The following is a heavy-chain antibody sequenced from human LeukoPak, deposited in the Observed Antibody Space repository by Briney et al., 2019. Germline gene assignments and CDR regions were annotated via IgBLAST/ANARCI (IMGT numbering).Heavy chain of an antibody. Sequence: GGSLRLSCAASGFTFSNAWMSWVRQAPGKGLEWVGRIKSKTDGGTTDYVAPVKGRFTISRDDSKNTLYVQMNSLKTEDTAVYYCTTDLWFGEFGLDVWGQGTTVIVSS. V-gene: IGHV3-15*01. CDR1: GFTFSNAW. CDR2: IKSKTDGGTT. D-gene: IGHD3-10*01. J-gene: IGHJ6*02. CDR3: TTDLWFGEFGLDV.